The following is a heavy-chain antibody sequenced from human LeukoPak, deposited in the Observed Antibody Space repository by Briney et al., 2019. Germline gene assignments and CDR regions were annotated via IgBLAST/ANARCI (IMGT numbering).Heavy chain of an antibody. D-gene: IGHD1-14*01. CDR3: GKDEQGFGMQTSH. J-gene: IGHJ4*02. CDR2: ITGSGGST. V-gene: IGHV3-23*01. CDR1: GFDFSSYA. Sequence: GGSLRLSCAASGFDFSSYAVSWVRQAPGKGLERVSAITGSGGSTYYADSVKGRFTVSRDNPRNTLYLQMNSLRAEDTAVYYCGKDEQGFGMQTSHWGQGTLVTVSS.